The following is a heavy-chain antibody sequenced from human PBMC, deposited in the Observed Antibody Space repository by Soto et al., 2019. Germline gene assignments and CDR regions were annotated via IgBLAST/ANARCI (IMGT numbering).Heavy chain of an antibody. CDR1: GFIVSSNY. J-gene: IGHJ6*02. CDR3: ARDPREKYGMDV. V-gene: IGHV3-53*01. CDR2: IYSGGST. Sequence: EVQVVESGGGLIQPGGSLRLSCAASGFIVSSNYMSWVRQAPGKGLEWVSVIYSGGSTYYADSMKGRFTISRDNSKNTLYLQMNSLRVEDTAVYYCARDPREKYGMDVWGQGTTVTVSS.